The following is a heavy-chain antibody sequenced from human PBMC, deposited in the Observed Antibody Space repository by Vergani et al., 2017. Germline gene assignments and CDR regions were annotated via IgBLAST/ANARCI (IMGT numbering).Heavy chain of an antibody. Sequence: QVQLQESGPGLVKPSQTLSLTCTVSGGSINSHNYYWSWIRQPAGKGLEWIGRIHTSGSTNYNPSLQSRVTMSEDTSKNQFSLNLTSVTAADTAVYFCARGSCLGGSCYKPRFDYWGQGILVTVSS. CDR1: GGSINSHNYY. V-gene: IGHV4-61*02. CDR2: IHTSGST. CDR3: ARGSCLGGSCYKPRFDY. J-gene: IGHJ4*02. D-gene: IGHD2-15*01.